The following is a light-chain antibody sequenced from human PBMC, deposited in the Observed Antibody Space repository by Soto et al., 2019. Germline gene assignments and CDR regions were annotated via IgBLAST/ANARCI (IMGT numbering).Light chain of an antibody. CDR3: SSYAGSNNFGV. J-gene: IGLJ1*01. CDR2: EVN. CDR1: SSDVGGYNY. V-gene: IGLV2-8*01. Sequence: QSVLPHPPSASWSPGDSVAISCTGTSSDVGGYNYVSWYQQHPGKAPKLMIYEVNKRPSGVPDRFSGSKSGNTASLTVSGLHAEDEADYHCSSYAGSNNFGVFGTGTKVTVL.